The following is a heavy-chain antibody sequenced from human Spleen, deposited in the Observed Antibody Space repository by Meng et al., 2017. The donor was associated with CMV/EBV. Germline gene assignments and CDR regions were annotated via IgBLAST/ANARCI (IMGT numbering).Heavy chain of an antibody. CDR2: ISYDGSNT. CDR1: GFMFPTNA. V-gene: IGHV3-30-3*01. Sequence: GFMFPTNAIHGVRQAPGKGLDWLAVISYDGSNTFYADSVKGRFTISRDNSMDTLYLQMNSLRPEDTAVYYCARDYYRDLWSGYYSDYWGQGTLVTVSS. D-gene: IGHD3-3*01. J-gene: IGHJ4*02. CDR3: ARDYYRDLWSGYYSDY.